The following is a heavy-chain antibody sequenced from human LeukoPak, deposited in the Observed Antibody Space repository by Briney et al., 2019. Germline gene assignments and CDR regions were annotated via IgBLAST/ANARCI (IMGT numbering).Heavy chain of an antibody. CDR2: ISYDGSNK. D-gene: IGHD6-13*01. CDR1: GFTFSSYA. CDR3: ARVGQQLVRSAFDI. Sequence: GGSLRLSCAASGFTFSSYAMHWVRQAPGKGLEWVAVISYDGSNKYYADSVKGRFTISRDNSKNTLYLQMNSLRGEDTAVYYCARVGQQLVRSAFDIWGQGTMVTVSS. J-gene: IGHJ3*02. V-gene: IGHV3-30-3*01.